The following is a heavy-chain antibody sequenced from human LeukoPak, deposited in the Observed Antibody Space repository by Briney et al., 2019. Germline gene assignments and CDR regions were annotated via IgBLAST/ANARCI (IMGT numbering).Heavy chain of an antibody. D-gene: IGHD3-22*01. Sequence: PGGSLRLSCAASGFTFSSYGMHWVRQAPGKGLEWVAVISYDGSNKYYADSVKGRFTISRDNSKNTLYLQMNSLRAEDTAVYYCAKDGGARRYYYDSSGYSSFDYWGQGTLVTVSS. CDR1: GFTFSSYG. J-gene: IGHJ4*02. CDR2: ISYDGSNK. V-gene: IGHV3-30*18. CDR3: AKDGGARRYYYDSSGYSSFDY.